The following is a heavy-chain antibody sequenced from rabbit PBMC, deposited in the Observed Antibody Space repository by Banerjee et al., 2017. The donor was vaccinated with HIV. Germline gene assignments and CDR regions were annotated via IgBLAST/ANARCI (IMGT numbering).Heavy chain of an antibody. D-gene: IGHD4-1*01. V-gene: IGHV1S45*01. CDR2: IYAGSSGIT. CDR3: ARDLAGVIGWNFGL. Sequence: QEQLEESGGDLVKPEGSLTLTCTASGFSFSNKYVMCWVRQAPGKGLEWIACIYAGSSGITYYASWAKGRFTISKTSSTTVTLQMTSLTAADTATYFCARDLAGVIGWNFGLWGQGTLVTVS. CDR1: GFSFSNKYV. J-gene: IGHJ4*01.